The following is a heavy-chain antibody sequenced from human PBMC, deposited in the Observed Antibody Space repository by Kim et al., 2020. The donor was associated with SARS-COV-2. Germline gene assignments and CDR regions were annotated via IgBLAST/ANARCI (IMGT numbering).Heavy chain of an antibody. Sequence: SVKVSCKASGGTFSSYAISWVRQAPGQGLEWMGGIIPIFGTANYAQKFQGRVTITADESTSTAYMELSSLRSEDTAVYYCARVRRGFSYSSSPQPYISSAGVSSYYYYGMDVWGQGTTVTVSS. CDR3: ARVRRGFSYSSSPQPYISSAGVSSYYYYGMDV. V-gene: IGHV1-69*13. J-gene: IGHJ6*02. CDR2: IIPIFGTA. CDR1: GGTFSSYA. D-gene: IGHD6-6*01.